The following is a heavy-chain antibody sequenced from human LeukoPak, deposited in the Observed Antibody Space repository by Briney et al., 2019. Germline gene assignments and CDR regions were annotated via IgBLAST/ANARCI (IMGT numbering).Heavy chain of an antibody. V-gene: IGHV4-59*08. CDR2: IYYSGST. J-gene: IGHJ5*02. CDR1: GGSISNYY. D-gene: IGHD3-10*01. Sequence: SETLSLTCTVSGGSISNYYWTWIRQPPGKGLEWIGYIYYSGSTNYNPSLKSRVTISVDTSKNQFSLKLSSVTAADTAVYYCAKLGSGTNNWFDPWGQGTLVTDSS. CDR3: AKLGSGTNNWFDP.